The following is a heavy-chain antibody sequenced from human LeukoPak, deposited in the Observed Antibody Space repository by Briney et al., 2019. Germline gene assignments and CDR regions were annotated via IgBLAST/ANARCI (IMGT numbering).Heavy chain of an antibody. CDR3: ARDKDYDFWSGYLLPGDY. J-gene: IGHJ4*02. CDR1: GFTFSSYA. CDR2: ISYDGSNK. D-gene: IGHD3-3*01. V-gene: IGHV3-30-3*01. Sequence: PGGSLRLSCAASGFTFSSYAMHWVRQAPGKGLEWVAVISYDGSNKYYADSVKGRFTISRDNSKNTPYLQMNSLRAEDTAVYYCARDKDYDFWSGYLLPGDYWGQGTLVTVSS.